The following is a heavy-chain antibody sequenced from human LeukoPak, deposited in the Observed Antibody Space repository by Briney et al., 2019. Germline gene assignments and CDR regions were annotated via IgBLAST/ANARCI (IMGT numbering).Heavy chain of an antibody. D-gene: IGHD3-9*01. J-gene: IGHJ5*02. V-gene: IGHV3-33*01. CDR2: IWYDGSNK. CDR1: GFTFSSYG. CDR3: ARDHLRYFDLSLGPAGFDP. Sequence: GRSLRLSCAASGFTFSSYGMHWVRQAPGKELEWVAVIWYDGSNKYYADSVKGRFTISRDNSKNTLYLQMDSLRAEDTAVYYCARDHLRYFDLSLGPAGFDPWGQGTLVTVSS.